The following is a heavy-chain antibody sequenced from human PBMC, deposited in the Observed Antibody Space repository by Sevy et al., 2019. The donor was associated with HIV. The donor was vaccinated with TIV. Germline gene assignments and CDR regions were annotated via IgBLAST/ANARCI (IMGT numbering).Heavy chain of an antibody. CDR1: GFTFSKYS. CDR3: AREGGTKPHDY. J-gene: IGHJ4*02. Sequence: GGSLRLSCAASGFTFSKYSMSWVRQAPGKGLEWVATLSFGCGQINYADSVKGRFTISRDNSKSSVYLQMNNLRAEDTAVYYCAREGGTKPHDYWGQGTLVTVSS. CDR2: LSFGCGQI. V-gene: IGHV3-23*01. D-gene: IGHD2-8*01.